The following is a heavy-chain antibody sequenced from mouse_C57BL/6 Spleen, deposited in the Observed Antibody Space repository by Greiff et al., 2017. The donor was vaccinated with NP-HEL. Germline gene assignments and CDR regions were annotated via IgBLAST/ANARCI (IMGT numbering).Heavy chain of an antibody. CDR2: ISYDGSN. V-gene: IGHV3-6*01. Sequence: DVQLQESGPGLVKPSQSLSLTCSVTGYSITSGYYWNWIRQFPGNKLEWMGYISYDGSNNYNPSLKNRISITRDTSKNQFFLKLNSVTTEDTATYYCARVVTGNFDYWGQGTTLTVSS. D-gene: IGHD2-2*01. J-gene: IGHJ2*01. CDR1: GYSITSGYY. CDR3: ARVVTGNFDY.